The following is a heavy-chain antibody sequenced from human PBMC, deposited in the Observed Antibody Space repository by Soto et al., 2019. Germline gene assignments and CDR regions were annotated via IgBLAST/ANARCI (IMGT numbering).Heavy chain of an antibody. CDR2: VCNSGRS. V-gene: IGHV4-61*05. CDR1: GGSISGSTSTDY. Sequence: SETLSLTCTVSGGSISGSTSTDYWAWIRQPPGKGLEWIGYVCNSGRSNYSPFLKSRVTISVDTSKNQLSLNLNSVTAADTAVYYCAKSYCTDGVSCNWFDPWGQGTLVTVSS. D-gene: IGHD2-8*01. CDR3: AKSYCTDGVSCNWFDP. J-gene: IGHJ5*02.